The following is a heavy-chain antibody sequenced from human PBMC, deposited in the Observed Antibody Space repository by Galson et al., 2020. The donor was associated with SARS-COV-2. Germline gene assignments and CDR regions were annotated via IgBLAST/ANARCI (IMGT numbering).Heavy chain of an antibody. V-gene: IGHV4-39*07. J-gene: IGHJ5*02. Sequence: SETLSLTCTVSGGSIRSSNYFWGWIRQPPGKGLEWIGSVYNTRSTHSSPSLQSRVTISVDTSKHQFYLNLSSVTAADTAMYYCARDATSSGWYNWFDPWGQGTLVTVSS. D-gene: IGHD6-19*01. CDR1: GGSIRSSNYF. CDR2: VYNTRST. CDR3: ARDATSSGWYNWFDP.